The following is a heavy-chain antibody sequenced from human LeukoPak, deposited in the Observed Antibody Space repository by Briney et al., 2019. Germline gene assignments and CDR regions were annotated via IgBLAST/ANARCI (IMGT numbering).Heavy chain of an antibody. CDR2: ISYDGSNK. CDR1: GFTFSSYA. CDR3: ASGTYYYDSSGYYYQYFDY. Sequence: GRSLRLSCAASGFTFSSYAMHWVRQAPGKGLDWVAVISYDGSNKYYADSVKGRFTISRDNSKNTLYLQMNSLRAEDTAVYYCASGTYYYDSSGYYYQYFDYWGQGTLVTVSS. J-gene: IGHJ4*02. V-gene: IGHV3-30*04. D-gene: IGHD3-22*01.